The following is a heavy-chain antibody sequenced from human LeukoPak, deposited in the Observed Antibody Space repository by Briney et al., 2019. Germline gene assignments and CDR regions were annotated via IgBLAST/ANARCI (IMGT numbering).Heavy chain of an antibody. Sequence: GGSLRLSCAASGFTFDDYAMHWVRQAPGKGLEWVSGISWNSGSIGYADSVEGRFTISRDNAKNSLYLQMNSLRAEDTALYYCARARGGSCYDYWGQGTLVTVSS. CDR2: ISWNSGSI. CDR1: GFTFDDYA. D-gene: IGHD2-15*01. J-gene: IGHJ4*02. V-gene: IGHV3-9*01. CDR3: ARARGGSCYDY.